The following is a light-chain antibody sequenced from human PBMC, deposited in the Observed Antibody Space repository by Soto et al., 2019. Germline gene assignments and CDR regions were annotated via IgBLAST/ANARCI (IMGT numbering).Light chain of an antibody. Sequence: QSVLTQPASVSGSPGQSITISCTGTSSDVGAYDYVSWYQQNPGKAPKLIISEVSDRPSGASNRFSGSKSGNTASLTISGLQAEDEADYFCSSYTTTNTLWVFGGGTKVTVL. CDR2: EVS. CDR3: SSYTTTNTLWV. CDR1: SSDVGAYDY. V-gene: IGLV2-14*01. J-gene: IGLJ3*02.